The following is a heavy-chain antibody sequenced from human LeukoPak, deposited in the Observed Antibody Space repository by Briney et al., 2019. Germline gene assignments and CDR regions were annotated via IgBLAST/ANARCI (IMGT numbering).Heavy chain of an antibody. Sequence: PGGSLRLSCAASGFSLSTYSMNWVRQAPGKGLVWVSRINSDGSSTSYADSVKGRFTISRDNAKNTLYLQMNSLRAEDTAVYYCARSPLDMVIKSWGQGTLVTVSS. D-gene: IGHD3-22*01. CDR3: ARSPLDMVIKS. CDR1: GFSLSTYS. J-gene: IGHJ5*02. CDR2: INSDGSST. V-gene: IGHV3-74*01.